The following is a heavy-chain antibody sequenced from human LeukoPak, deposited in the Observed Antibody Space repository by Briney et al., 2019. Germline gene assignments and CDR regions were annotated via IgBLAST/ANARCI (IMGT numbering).Heavy chain of an antibody. CDR1: GGSVSSGSYY. D-gene: IGHD6-13*01. CDR2: IYYSGST. V-gene: IGHV4-61*01. J-gene: IGHJ5*02. Sequence: PSETLSLTCTVSGGSVSSGSYYWSWIRQPPGKGLEWIGYIYYSGSTNYNPSLKSRVTISVDTSKNQFSLKLSSVTAADTAVYYCARERSKQQLPGYNWFDPWGQGTLITVSS. CDR3: ARERSKQQLPGYNWFDP.